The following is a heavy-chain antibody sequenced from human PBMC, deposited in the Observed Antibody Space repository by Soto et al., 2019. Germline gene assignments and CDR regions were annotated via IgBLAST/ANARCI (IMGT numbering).Heavy chain of an antibody. V-gene: IGHV3-23*01. J-gene: IGHJ6*03. Sequence: GGSLRLSCAASGFTFSSYAMSWVRQAPGKGLEWVSAISGSGGSTYYADSVKGRFTISRDNSKNTLYLQMNSLRAEDTAVYYCAKRDSSSPYYYYYYMDVWGKGTTVTVSS. CDR3: AKRDSSSPYYYYYYMDV. D-gene: IGHD6-6*01. CDR1: GFTFSSYA. CDR2: ISGSGGST.